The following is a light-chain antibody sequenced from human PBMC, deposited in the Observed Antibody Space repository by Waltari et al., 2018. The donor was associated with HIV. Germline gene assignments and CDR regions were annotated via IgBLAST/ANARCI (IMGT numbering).Light chain of an antibody. CDR1: QSVLYSSNNKNY. CDR2: WAS. J-gene: IGKJ1*01. V-gene: IGKV4-1*01. Sequence: DIVMTQSPDSLAVSLGERATINCKSSQSVLYSSNNKNYLAWYQQKPGQPPKLLIYWASTRESGVPDRFSGSGSGTDFTLTISSLQAEDVAVYYYQQYYSGWTFGQGTKVEIK. CDR3: QQYYSGWT.